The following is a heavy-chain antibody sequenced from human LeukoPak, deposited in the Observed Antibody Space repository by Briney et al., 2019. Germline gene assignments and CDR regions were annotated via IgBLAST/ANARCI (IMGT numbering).Heavy chain of an antibody. J-gene: IGHJ5*02. CDR2: ISTYNGNT. CDR3: ARVAYGNGFDP. V-gene: IGHV1-18*01. D-gene: IGHD3-10*01. Sequence: ASVQVSCKASGCTFSSYGITWVRQAPGQGLELMGWISTYNGNTRYEQKFQGRVTLTTDTSTSTVYMDLRSLTYDDTAVYYCARVAYGNGFDPWGQGTLVTVSS. CDR1: GCTFSSYG.